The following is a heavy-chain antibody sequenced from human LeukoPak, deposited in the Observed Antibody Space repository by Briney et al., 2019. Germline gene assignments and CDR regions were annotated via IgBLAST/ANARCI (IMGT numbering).Heavy chain of an antibody. CDR3: ARPSELYGQFACGY. CDR1: GFTFSSYG. Sequence: PGGSLRLSCAASGFTFSSYGMHWVRQAPGKGLEWVANINQDGSEKNYVDSVKGRFTISRDNGKNSLYLQMNSLRAEDTAVYYCARPSELYGQFACGYWGLGSLVTVSS. D-gene: IGHD1-7*01. CDR2: INQDGSEK. V-gene: IGHV3-7*03. J-gene: IGHJ4*02.